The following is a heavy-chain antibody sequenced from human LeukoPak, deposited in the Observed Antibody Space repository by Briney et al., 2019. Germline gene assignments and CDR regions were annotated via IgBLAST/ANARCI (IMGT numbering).Heavy chain of an antibody. J-gene: IGHJ4*02. CDR1: GHSNSGCG. D-gene: IGHD5-24*01. CDR3: SILLSGHNYHFDF. CDR2: VSDHNGGR. V-gene: IGHV1-18*01. Sequence: VSCTLSGHSNSGCGINWGRQAPPQGVEGMGWVSDHNGGRNYEETFKERVTLTTETSTNTDFMELSGLTSDDTAVYYCSILLSGHNYHFDFWGQGTLVTVSS.